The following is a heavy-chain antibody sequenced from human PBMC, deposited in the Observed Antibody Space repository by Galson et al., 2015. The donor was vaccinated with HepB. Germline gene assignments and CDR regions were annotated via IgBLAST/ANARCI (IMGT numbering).Heavy chain of an antibody. CDR1: GFTFSSYS. CDR2: ISSSSSTI. CDR3: ARSPVAVVGTFDC. J-gene: IGHJ4*02. Sequence: SLRLSCAASGFTFSSYSMNWVRQAPGKGLEWVSYISSSSSTIYYADSVKGRFTISRDNAENSLYLQMSSLRPEDTAVYYCARSPVAVVGTFDCWGQGALVTVSS. D-gene: IGHD6-19*01. V-gene: IGHV3-48*01.